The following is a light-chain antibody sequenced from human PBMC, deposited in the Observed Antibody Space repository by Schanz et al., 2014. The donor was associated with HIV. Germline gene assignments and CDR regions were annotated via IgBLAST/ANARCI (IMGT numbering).Light chain of an antibody. CDR2: GAS. J-gene: IGKJ1*01. Sequence: EIVMTQSPATLSLSPGERATLSCRASQSVSSNLAWYQQRPGQAPRLLIYGASNRATGIPARFSGSGSGTEFTLTISSLQSEDFAVYYCQQYNNWPRTFGQGTKVEF. V-gene: IGKV3D-15*01. CDR3: QQYNNWPRT. CDR1: QSVSSN.